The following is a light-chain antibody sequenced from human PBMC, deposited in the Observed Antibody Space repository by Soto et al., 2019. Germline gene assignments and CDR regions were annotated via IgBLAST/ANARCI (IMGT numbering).Light chain of an antibody. Sequence: PATLSVSPGARATRSCRASQSVSSNLAWYQHKPGQAPRLLIYGASPRATGIPGRFSGSGSGTVFTLTISSLQSEDFGVYYCQQYNKWPWTFGRGTKVDIK. J-gene: IGKJ1*01. CDR1: QSVSSN. V-gene: IGKV3-15*01. CDR3: QQYNKWPWT. CDR2: GAS.